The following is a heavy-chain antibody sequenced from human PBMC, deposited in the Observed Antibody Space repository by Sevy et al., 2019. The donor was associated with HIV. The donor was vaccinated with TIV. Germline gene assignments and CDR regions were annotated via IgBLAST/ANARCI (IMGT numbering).Heavy chain of an antibody. J-gene: IGHJ3*02. V-gene: IGHV1-2*05. CDR1: GYIFSDYN. CDR2: INPNSGVT. D-gene: IGHD3-3*01. CDR3: VREDINAPRTLLSFDI. Sequence: ASVNVSCKTTGYIFSDYNMHWVRQAPGQGLEWMALINPNSGVTIYAHNFRGRVSVTRDTSMSTAYMELSGLTSDDTVVYYCVREDINAPRTLLSFDIWGQGTMVTVSS.